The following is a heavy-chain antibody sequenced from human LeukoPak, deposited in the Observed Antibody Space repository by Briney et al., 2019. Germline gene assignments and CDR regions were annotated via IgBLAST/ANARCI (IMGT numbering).Heavy chain of an antibody. CDR2: IYYSGST. Sequence: TSETLSLTCTVSGGSISSYYWSWIRQPPGKGLEWIGYIYYSGSTNYNPSLKSRVTISVDTSKNQFSLKLSSVTAADTAVYYCARRSGVTTRSRAFDIWGQGTMDTVSS. V-gene: IGHV4-59*08. CDR1: GGSISSYY. D-gene: IGHD4-17*01. CDR3: ARRSGVTTRSRAFDI. J-gene: IGHJ3*02.